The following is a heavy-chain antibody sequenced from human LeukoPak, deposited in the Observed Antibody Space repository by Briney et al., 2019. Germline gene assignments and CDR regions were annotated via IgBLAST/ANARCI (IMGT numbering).Heavy chain of an antibody. J-gene: IGHJ5*02. CDR2: ISSSGTTT. D-gene: IGHD3-10*01. CDR3: ARGSGWFDP. Sequence: PGGSLRLSCAASGFTFSSYEMHWVRQAPGKGLEWVSFISSSGTTTYYPDSVKGRFTISRDNAKNSLYLQMNSLRAEDTAVYYCARGSGWFDPWGQGTLVTVSS. V-gene: IGHV3-48*03. CDR1: GFTFSSYE.